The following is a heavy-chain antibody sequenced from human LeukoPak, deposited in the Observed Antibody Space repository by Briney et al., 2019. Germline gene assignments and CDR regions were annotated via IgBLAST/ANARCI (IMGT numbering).Heavy chain of an antibody. CDR2: ISAYNGNT. J-gene: IGHJ4*02. V-gene: IGHV1-18*01. Sequence: ASVKVSCKASGCTFTSYGISWVRQAPGQGLEWMGWISAYNGNTNYAQKLQGRVTMTTDTSTSTAYMELRSLRSDDTAVYYCARDLVVVITTAGESIFDYWGQGTLVTVSS. D-gene: IGHD3-22*01. CDR1: GCTFTSYG. CDR3: ARDLVVVITTAGESIFDY.